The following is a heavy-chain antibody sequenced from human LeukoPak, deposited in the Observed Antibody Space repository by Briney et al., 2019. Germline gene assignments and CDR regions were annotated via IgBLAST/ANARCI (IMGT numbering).Heavy chain of an antibody. D-gene: IGHD3-10*01. V-gene: IGHV1-8*03. CDR3: AREFGYGSGSSYYYYYYMDV. CDR2: MNANSGNT. Sequence: ASVKVSCKASGYTFTSYDINWVRQATGQGLEWMGWMNANSGNTGYAQKFRGRVTITRNTSISTAYMELSSLRSEDTAVYYCAREFGYGSGSSYYYYYYMDVWGKGTTVTVSS. J-gene: IGHJ6*03. CDR1: GYTFTSYD.